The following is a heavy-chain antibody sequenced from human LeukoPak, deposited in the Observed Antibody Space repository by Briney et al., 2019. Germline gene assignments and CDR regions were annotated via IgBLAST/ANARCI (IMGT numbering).Heavy chain of an antibody. CDR2: INPNSGGT. Sequence: GASVKVSCKASGYTFTGYYMHWVRQAPGQGLEWMGWINPNSGGTNYAQKFQGWVTMTRDTSISTAYMELSRLSSDNWAVYYCARGALLRDFDWLLEGGPNWFDPWGQGTLVTVSS. CDR3: ARGALLRDFDWLLEGGPNWFDP. CDR1: GYTFTGYY. D-gene: IGHD3-9*01. J-gene: IGHJ5*02. V-gene: IGHV1-2*04.